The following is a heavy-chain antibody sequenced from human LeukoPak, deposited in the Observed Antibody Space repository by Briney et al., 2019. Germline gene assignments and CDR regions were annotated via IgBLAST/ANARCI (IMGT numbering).Heavy chain of an antibody. D-gene: IGHD4-17*01. V-gene: IGHV4-59*01. Sequence: PSETLSLTCAVSGGSISSYYWSRIRQPLGEGLEWIGYIYCNGNTNYNPSLKSRVTISVDTSKNQLSLKLSSVTAADTAVYYCAREAHGDYSDYWGQGTLVTVSS. CDR3: AREAHGDYSDY. CDR1: GGSISSYY. CDR2: IYCNGNT. J-gene: IGHJ4*02.